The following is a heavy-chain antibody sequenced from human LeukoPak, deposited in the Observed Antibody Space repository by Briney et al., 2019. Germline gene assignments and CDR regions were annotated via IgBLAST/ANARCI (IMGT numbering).Heavy chain of an antibody. CDR2: ISSSSSYI. Sequence: GGSLRLSCAASGFTFSSYSMNWVRQAPGKGLEWVSSISSSSSYIYYADSVKGRFTISRDNAKNSLYLQMNSLRADDTAIYYCARDFGVDLRSRGWHRTFDPWGQGTLVTVSS. CDR3: ARDFGVDLRSRGWHRTFDP. CDR1: GFTFSSYS. J-gene: IGHJ5*02. V-gene: IGHV3-21*01. D-gene: IGHD3-10*01.